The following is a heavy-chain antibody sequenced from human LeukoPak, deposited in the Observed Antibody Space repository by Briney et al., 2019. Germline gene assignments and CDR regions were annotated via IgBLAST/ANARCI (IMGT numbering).Heavy chain of an antibody. CDR3: AREICSGGSCYSYY. Sequence: ASVKVSCKASGGTFSSYAISWVRQAPGQGLEWMGGIIPIFGTANYAQKFQGRVTITADESTSTAYMELSSLRSEDTAVYYCAREICSGGSCYSYYWGQGTLVTVSS. D-gene: IGHD2-15*01. CDR1: GGTFSSYA. J-gene: IGHJ4*02. CDR2: IIPIFGTA. V-gene: IGHV1-69*13.